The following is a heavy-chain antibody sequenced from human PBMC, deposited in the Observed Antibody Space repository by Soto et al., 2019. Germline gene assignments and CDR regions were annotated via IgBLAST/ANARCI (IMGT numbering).Heavy chain of an antibody. CDR3: ARSPRSSPYFDC. Sequence: GESLKISCQCSGYTLSNFWIGWVRQLPGKGLEWMGIIYPGDHETRYSPSFHGKVTISADKSINTAYLQWNSLEASDTAFYFCARSPRSSPYFDCWGQGALVTVS. CDR1: GYTLSNFW. D-gene: IGHD6-13*01. V-gene: IGHV5-51*01. CDR2: IYPGDHET. J-gene: IGHJ4*02.